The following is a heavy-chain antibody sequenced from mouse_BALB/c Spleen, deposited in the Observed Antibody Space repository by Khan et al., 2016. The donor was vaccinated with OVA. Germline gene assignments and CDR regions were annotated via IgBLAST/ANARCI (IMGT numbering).Heavy chain of an antibody. CDR1: GFTFSTYG. CDR3: TRLAYYYNSEGFAY. CDR2: ISTGGSYT. V-gene: IGHV5-6*01. D-gene: IGHD1-1*01. Sequence: EVALVESGGDLVKPGGSLKLSCAASGFTFSTYGMYWVRQIPDKRLAWVSAISTGGSYTDSPDSVKGRFTISRDTAKNTLYLQLSSLTSAHTAMYYCTRLAYYYNSEGFAYWGQGTLVTVSA. J-gene: IGHJ3*01.